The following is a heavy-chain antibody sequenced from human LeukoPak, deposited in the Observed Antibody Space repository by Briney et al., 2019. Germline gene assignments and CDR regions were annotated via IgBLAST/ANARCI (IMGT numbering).Heavy chain of an antibody. V-gene: IGHV3-30*19. CDR3: ARDVINWTYCSGGSCYSGVDY. CDR1: GFTFSSYG. Sequence: QPGGSLRLSCAASGFTFSSYGMHWVRQAPGKGLEWVAVIWYDGSNKYYADSVKGRFTISRDNSKNTLYLQMNSLRAEDTAVYYCARDVINWTYCSGGSCYSGVDYWGQGTLVTVSS. J-gene: IGHJ4*02. D-gene: IGHD2-15*01. CDR2: IWYDGSNK.